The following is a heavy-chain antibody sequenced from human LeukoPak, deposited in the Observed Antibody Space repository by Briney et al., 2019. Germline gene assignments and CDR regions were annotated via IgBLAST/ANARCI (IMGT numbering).Heavy chain of an antibody. J-gene: IGHJ4*02. CDR3: AKGGYYFDY. CDR1: GLTFSSFG. V-gene: IGHV3-30*02. Sequence: HPGGSLRLSCAAPGLTFSSFGMHWVRQAPGKGLEWVAFIRYDASTEYYADSTKGRFTISRDNSKNTLYLQMNSLRPEDTAVHYCAKGGYYFDYWGQGTPVTVSS. CDR2: IRYDASTE. D-gene: IGHD3-16*01.